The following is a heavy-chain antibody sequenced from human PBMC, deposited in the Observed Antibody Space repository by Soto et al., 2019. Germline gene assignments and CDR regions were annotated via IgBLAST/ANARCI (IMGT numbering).Heavy chain of an antibody. CDR2: VPDDGSNK. V-gene: IGHV3-30*18. Sequence: GGSLRLSCAASGFTFSSYFMHWVRQAPGKGLEWVAVVPDDGSNKYYGDSVKGRFTISRDNSKNTLYLQMNSLRAEDTAVYYCAKGRGRNYYYGMGVWGQGTTVTVSS. J-gene: IGHJ6*02. CDR1: GFTFSSYF. CDR3: AKGRGRNYYYGMGV.